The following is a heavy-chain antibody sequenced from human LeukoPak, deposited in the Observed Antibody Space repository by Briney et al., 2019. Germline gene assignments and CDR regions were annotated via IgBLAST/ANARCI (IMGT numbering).Heavy chain of an antibody. CDR1: GFTFSSYG. CDR2: ISGSGSST. CDR3: AKEARVLWFGDFHSYDYYYMDV. Sequence: GGSLRLSCAASGFTFSSYGMSWVRQAPGPGQEWVSAISGSGSSTSYADSVKGRCTISRDNSKNTLYLQMNSLRAEDTAVYYCAKEARVLWFGDFHSYDYYYMDVWGKGTTVTISS. J-gene: IGHJ6*03. D-gene: IGHD3-10*01. V-gene: IGHV3-23*01.